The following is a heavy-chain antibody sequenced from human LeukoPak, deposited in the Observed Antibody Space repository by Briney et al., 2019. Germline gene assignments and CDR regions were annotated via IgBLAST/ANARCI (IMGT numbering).Heavy chain of an antibody. CDR2: ISYSGNT. CDR3: ARAIQQWLYFDI. D-gene: IGHD6-19*01. V-gene: IGHV4-59*08. CDR1: GGSISSYY. J-gene: IGHJ3*02. Sequence: SETLSLTCAVSGGSISSYYWTWIRQPPGKGLEWIGYISYSGNTNYNPSLKIRVTMSIDTSMNQFSLKLTSVTAADTAVYYCARAIQQWLYFDIWGQGTMVTVSS.